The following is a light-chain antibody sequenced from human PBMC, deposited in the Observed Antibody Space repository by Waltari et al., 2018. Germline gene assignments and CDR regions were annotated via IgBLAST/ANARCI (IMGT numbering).Light chain of an antibody. Sequence: QSVLTQPPSASGTPGQRVTISCSGGRSNIGNNYVFWYQQFPGTAPKLLIYRIYQRPSGVPDRFSGSKSGTSAPLAISGLRSEDEADYYCAAWDDSLSVWVFGGGTKLTVL. CDR2: RIY. CDR1: RSNIGNNY. CDR3: AAWDDSLSVWV. V-gene: IGLV1-47*01. J-gene: IGLJ3*02.